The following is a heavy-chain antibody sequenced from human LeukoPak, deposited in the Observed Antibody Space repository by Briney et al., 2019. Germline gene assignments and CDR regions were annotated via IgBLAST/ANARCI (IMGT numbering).Heavy chain of an antibody. Sequence: SSETLSLTCTVSGGSISRNSDYWGWIRQPPGKGLEWIGSIYYGGSTYYNPSLKSRVTISVDKSKNQFSLKLSSVTAADTAVYYCASVPSWIQQESYWGQGTLVTVSS. CDR1: GGSISRNSDY. J-gene: IGHJ4*02. D-gene: IGHD5-18*01. CDR2: IYYGGST. V-gene: IGHV4-39*07. CDR3: ASVPSWIQQESY.